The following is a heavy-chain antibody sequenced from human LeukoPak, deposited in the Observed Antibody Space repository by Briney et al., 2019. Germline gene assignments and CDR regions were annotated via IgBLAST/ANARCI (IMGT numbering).Heavy chain of an antibody. J-gene: IGHJ4*02. CDR1: GYKLTNNW. CDR2: IYPGYSDA. D-gene: IGHD2-2*01. V-gene: IGHV5-51*01. CDR3: VRFALTSRLDN. Sequence: PGESLKISCKISGYKLTNNWIGWVRQVPGKGLEWMVLIYPGYSDAKYSPSFQGQVTLSVDASISTAYLQLSGLRASDTAIYYCVRFALTSRLDNWGQGTLVTVSS.